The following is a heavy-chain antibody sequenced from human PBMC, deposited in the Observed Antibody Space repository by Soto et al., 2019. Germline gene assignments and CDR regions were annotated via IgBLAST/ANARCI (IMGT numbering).Heavy chain of an antibody. CDR2: IYDSGST. J-gene: IGHJ4*02. D-gene: IGHD4-17*01. CDR1: GGSITSSGFW. V-gene: IGHV4-39*01. Sequence: SETLSLTCAVSGGSITSSGFWWSWIRQPPGKGLEWIGSIYDSGSTYYNPSLKSRVTISVDTSKNQFSLKLSSVTAADTAVYYCARRGPDTVDFDYWGQGTLVTVSS. CDR3: ARRGPDTVDFDY.